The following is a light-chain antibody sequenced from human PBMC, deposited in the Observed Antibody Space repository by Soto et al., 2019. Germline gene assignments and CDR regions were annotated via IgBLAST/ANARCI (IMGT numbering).Light chain of an antibody. CDR3: QQYGDSPRT. Sequence: EIVLTQSPGTLSLSPGERATLSCRASQSVSRNYLAWYQHKPGQAPTLLIYGASRRTPGIPDRFSGRGSGTDFTLANSGLEPEDFAVYYCQQYGDSPRTFGEGTEVESK. CDR1: QSVSRNY. CDR2: GAS. V-gene: IGKV3-20*01. J-gene: IGKJ1*01.